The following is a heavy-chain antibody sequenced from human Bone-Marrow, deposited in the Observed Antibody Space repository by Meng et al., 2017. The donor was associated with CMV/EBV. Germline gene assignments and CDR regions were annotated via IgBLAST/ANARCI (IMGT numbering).Heavy chain of an antibody. J-gene: IGHJ6*02. CDR2: INSDGSST. CDR3: ARDLDFWSGYNYYYGVDV. V-gene: IGHV3-74*01. D-gene: IGHD3-3*01. Sequence: GESLKISCAASGFTFSSYWMHWVRQAPGKGLVWVSRINSDGSSTSYADSVKGRFTISRDNAKNTLYLQMNSLRAEDTAVYYCARDLDFWSGYNYYYGVDVWGQGTTVTVSS. CDR1: GFTFSSYW.